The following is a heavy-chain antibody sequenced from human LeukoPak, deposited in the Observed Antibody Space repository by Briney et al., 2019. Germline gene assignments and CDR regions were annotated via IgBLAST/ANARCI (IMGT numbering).Heavy chain of an antibody. Sequence: SETLSLTCTVSGGSISSYYWSWIRQPPGKGLEWIGYIYYSGSTNYNPSLKSRVTISVDTSKNQFSLKLSSVTAADTAVYYCARATLLWFGEFDYWGQGTLVTVSS. D-gene: IGHD3-10*01. CDR1: GGSISSYY. CDR2: IYYSGST. J-gene: IGHJ4*02. V-gene: IGHV4-59*01. CDR3: ARATLLWFGEFDY.